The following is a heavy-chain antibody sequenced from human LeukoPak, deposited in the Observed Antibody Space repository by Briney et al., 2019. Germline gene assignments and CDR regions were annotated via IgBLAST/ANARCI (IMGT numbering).Heavy chain of an antibody. V-gene: IGHV3-15*07. J-gene: IGHJ4*02. CDR3: TTDTYYDYVWGSYGSDY. CDR2: IKSKTDGGTT. CDR1: GFTFSKNW. D-gene: IGHD3-16*01. Sequence: GGSLRLSCVASGFTFSKNWMHWVRQAPGKGLEWVGRIKSKTDGGTTDYAAPVKGRFTISRDDSKNTLYLQMNSLKTEDTAVYYCTTDTYYDYVWGSYGSDYWGQGTLVTVSS.